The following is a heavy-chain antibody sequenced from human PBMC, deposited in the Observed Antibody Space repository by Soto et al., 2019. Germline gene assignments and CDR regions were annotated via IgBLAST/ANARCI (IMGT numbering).Heavy chain of an antibody. Sequence: GGSLRLSCSASGFTFSSYAMHWVRQAPGKGLEYVSAISSNGGSTYYADSVKGRFTISRDNSKNTLYLQMSSPRAEDTAVYYCVDHNDKDGVVIPYWGQGTLVTVSS. CDR2: ISSNGGST. CDR1: GFTFSSYA. V-gene: IGHV3-64D*08. J-gene: IGHJ4*02. CDR3: VDHNDKDGVVIPY. D-gene: IGHD3-3*01.